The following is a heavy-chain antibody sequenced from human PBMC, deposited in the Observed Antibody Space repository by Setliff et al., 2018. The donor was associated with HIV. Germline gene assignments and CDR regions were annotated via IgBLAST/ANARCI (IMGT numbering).Heavy chain of an antibody. CDR3: ARDIPPEYPGFDL. CDR1: GFRFSDYY. J-gene: IGHJ3*01. Sequence: GVSLRLSCAASGFRFSDYYMNWIRQAPGKGLEWISSISSSGRTIKYADSVKGRFTISRDNAKRSLYLQMNSLRVEDTAVYYCARDIPPEYPGFDLWGQGTVVTVSS. V-gene: IGHV3-11*04. D-gene: IGHD6-6*01. CDR2: ISSSGRTI.